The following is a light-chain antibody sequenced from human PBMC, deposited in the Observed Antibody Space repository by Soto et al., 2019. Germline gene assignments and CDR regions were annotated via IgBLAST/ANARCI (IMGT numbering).Light chain of an antibody. CDR2: EVV. CDR1: KSDLGVYDF. CDR3: KSYAGSNNYV. Sequence: QAGLTHPPSASWSPGHPVAISCTGTKSDLGVYDFVSWYQHHPGKAPRLIIYEVVHRPSGVPDRFSCSKSGNTASLTVSGLQAADEADYFCKSYAGSNNYVFGSGTKVTVL. V-gene: IGLV2-8*01. J-gene: IGLJ1*01.